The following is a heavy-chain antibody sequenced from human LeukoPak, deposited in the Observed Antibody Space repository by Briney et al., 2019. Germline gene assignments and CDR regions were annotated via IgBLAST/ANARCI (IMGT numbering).Heavy chain of an antibody. CDR2: ISAYNGNT. CDR1: GYTFTSYD. J-gene: IGHJ4*02. D-gene: IGHD3-22*01. Sequence: ASVKVSCKASGYTFTSYDITWVRQAPGQGLEWMGWISAYNGNTNYAQKLQGRVTMTTDTSTNTAYMEVRSLRSDDTAVYYCARGGYYDSSGYYYGGDYWGQGTLVTVSS. CDR3: ARGGYYDSSGYYYGGDY. V-gene: IGHV1-18*01.